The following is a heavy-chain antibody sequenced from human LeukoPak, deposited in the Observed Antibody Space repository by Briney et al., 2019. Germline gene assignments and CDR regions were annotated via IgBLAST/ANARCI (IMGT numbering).Heavy chain of an antibody. J-gene: IGHJ3*02. CDR3: TTDGVPAALNEAFDI. CDR2: IKSKADGGTT. V-gene: IGHV3-15*01. CDR1: GFTFSNAW. Sequence: GGPLSLSCPPSGFTFSNAWISWVRQAPGKGLEWVGRIKSKADGGTTDYPAPVKGRFTISRDDSKNTLYLQMNSLKTEDTAVYYCTTDGVPAALNEAFDIWGQGTMVTVSS. D-gene: IGHD2-2*01.